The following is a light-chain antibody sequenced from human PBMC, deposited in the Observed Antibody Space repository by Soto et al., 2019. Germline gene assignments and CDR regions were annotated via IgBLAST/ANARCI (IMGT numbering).Light chain of an antibody. CDR2: EVS. Sequence: QSVLTQPASVSGSPGQSITISCTGTSSDVGGYNYVSWYQQHPGKAPKLMLYEVSNRPSGVSNRFSGSTSGNTASLTIAGLQAKHEADYYCSSYTSSSTRVFGPGTKLTVL. V-gene: IGLV2-14*01. CDR1: SSDVGGYNY. J-gene: IGLJ1*01. CDR3: SSYTSSSTRV.